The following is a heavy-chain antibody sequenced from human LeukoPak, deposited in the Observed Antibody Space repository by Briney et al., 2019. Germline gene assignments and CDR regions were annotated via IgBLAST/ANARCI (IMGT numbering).Heavy chain of an antibody. V-gene: IGHV3-9*01. J-gene: IGHJ4*02. CDR1: GFTFDDYA. D-gene: IGHD3-22*01. CDR2: ISWNSGSI. CDR3: AKSTYYDSSGYGAVYFDY. Sequence: GRSLRLSCAASGFTFDDYAMHWVRQAPGKGLEWVSGISWNSGSIGYADSVKGRFTISRDNAKNSLYLQMNSLRAEDTALYYCAKSTYYDSSGYGAVYFDYWGQGTLVTVSS.